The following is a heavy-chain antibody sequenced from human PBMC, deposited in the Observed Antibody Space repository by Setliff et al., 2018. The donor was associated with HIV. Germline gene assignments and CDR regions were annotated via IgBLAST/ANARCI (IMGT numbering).Heavy chain of an antibody. CDR2: ISPDSGDT. V-gene: IGHV1-2*02. J-gene: IGHJ4*02. D-gene: IGHD3-10*01. CDR3: ARDAGAPGRGNPLDH. CDR1: GYTFTVNH. Sequence: ASVKVSCKTPGYTFTVNHLHWVRQAPGQGVEWVGKISPDSGDTFYAQKFQGRVTLTRDTSITTAYMELSTLRDDDTAVYYCARDAGAPGRGNPLDHWGQGTLVTVSS.